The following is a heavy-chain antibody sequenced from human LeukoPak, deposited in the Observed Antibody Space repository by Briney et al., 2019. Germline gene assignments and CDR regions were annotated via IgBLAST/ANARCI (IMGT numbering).Heavy chain of an antibody. Sequence: GGSLRLSCAASGFTFSSYWMSWVRQAPGEGLEWVANIKQDGSEKYYVDSVKGRFTISRDNAKNSLYLQMNSLRAEDTAVYYCARDLAPYDRGAFDYWGQGTLVTVSS. V-gene: IGHV3-7*01. CDR3: ARDLAPYDRGAFDY. D-gene: IGHD5-12*01. J-gene: IGHJ4*02. CDR1: GFTFSSYW. CDR2: IKQDGSEK.